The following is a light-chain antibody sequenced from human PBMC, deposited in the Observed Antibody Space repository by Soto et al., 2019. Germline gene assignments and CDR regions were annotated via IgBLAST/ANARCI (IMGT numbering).Light chain of an antibody. CDR3: QQYGSSPYT. Sequence: EIGLTQSPATLSLSPGERATLSCRARQSVSSSYLAWYQHTPGLAHRLLMDDTSSRATGIPDRFSGSGYGTDYSLTISRLEPEDFEVYYCQQYGSSPYTFGQGNKLEIK. J-gene: IGKJ2*01. V-gene: IGKV3D-20*01. CDR2: DTS. CDR1: QSVSSSY.